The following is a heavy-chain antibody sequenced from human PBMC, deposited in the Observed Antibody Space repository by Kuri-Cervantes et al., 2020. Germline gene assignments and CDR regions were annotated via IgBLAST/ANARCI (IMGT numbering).Heavy chain of an antibody. CDR3: ARGAGGIPYYYMDV. CDR2: INHSGST. J-gene: IGHJ6*03. D-gene: IGHD1-26*01. Sequence: GSLRLSCAVSGGSISSGGYYWSWIRQPPGKGLEWIGEINHSGSTNYNPSLKSRVTISVDTSKNQFSLKLSSVTAADTAVYYCARGAGGIPYYYMDVWGKGTTVTVSS. CDR1: GGSISSGGYY. V-gene: IGHV4-34*01.